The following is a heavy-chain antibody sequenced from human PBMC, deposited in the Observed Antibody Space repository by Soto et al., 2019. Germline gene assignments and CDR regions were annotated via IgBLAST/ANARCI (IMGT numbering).Heavy chain of an antibody. CDR1: GGSFSGYY. CDR3: ARGGGTNGDYYYYGMDV. D-gene: IGHD2-15*01. CDR2: INHSGST. J-gene: IGHJ6*02. Sequence: PSETLSLTCAVYGGSFSGYYWSWIRQPPGKGLEWIGEINHSGSTNYNPSIKSRVTISVDTSKNQFSLKLSSVTAADTAVYYCARGGGTNGDYYYYGMDVWGQGTTVTVSS. V-gene: IGHV4-34*01.